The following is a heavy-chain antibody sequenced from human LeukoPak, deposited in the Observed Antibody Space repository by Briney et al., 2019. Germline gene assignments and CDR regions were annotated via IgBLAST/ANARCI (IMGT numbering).Heavy chain of an antibody. CDR1: GGTITGHY. Sequence: SETLSLTCTVSGGTITGHYWTWIRQSPGKGLEWIGFVYDNGNTNYNSSLQSRVTMSVDTSTNQLSQKMTSVTAADTAIYYCARVFRGVVTSNWFDPWGQGTLVTVSS. D-gene: IGHD2-21*02. J-gene: IGHJ5*02. CDR3: ARVFRGVVTSNWFDP. V-gene: IGHV4-59*11. CDR2: VYDNGNT.